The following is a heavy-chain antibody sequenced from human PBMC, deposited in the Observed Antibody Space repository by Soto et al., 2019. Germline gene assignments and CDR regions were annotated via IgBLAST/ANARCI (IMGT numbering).Heavy chain of an antibody. D-gene: IGHD6-13*01. V-gene: IGHV4-34*01. CDR1: GGSFSGYY. CDR2: INHSGST. Sequence: SETLSRTCAVYGGSFSGYYWSWIRQPPGKGLEWIGEINHSGSTNYNPSLKSRVTISVDTSKNQFSLKLSSVTAADTAVYYCARDRGLAAAAHFDPWGQGTLVTVSS. CDR3: ARDRGLAAAAHFDP. J-gene: IGHJ5*02.